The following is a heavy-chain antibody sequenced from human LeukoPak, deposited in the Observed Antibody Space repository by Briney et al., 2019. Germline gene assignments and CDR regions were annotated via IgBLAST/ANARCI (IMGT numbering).Heavy chain of an antibody. CDR2: IYYGGST. D-gene: IGHD3-10*01. J-gene: IGHJ6*04. Sequence: PSETLSLTCTVSGCTISSYYWRWLRQPPGKGLEWIGYIYYGGSTNYNPSLKSRVTISVDTSKNQFSLKLSSVTAADTAVYYCARDRVLWFGESFTDYYYYGMDGWGKGTTVTVSS. V-gene: IGHV4-59*01. CDR1: GCTISSYY. CDR3: ARDRVLWFGESFTDYYYYGMDG.